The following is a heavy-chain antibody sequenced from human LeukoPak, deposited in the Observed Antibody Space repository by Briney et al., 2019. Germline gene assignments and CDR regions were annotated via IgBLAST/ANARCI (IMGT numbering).Heavy chain of an antibody. CDR2: IYPGDSDT. V-gene: IGHV5-51*01. D-gene: IGHD6-13*01. CDR3: ARPIAAAGTDLGY. J-gene: IGHJ4*02. CDR1: GYSFTNTF. Sequence: GESLKISCKASGYSFTNTFIGWVRQMPGKGLEWMGIIYPGDSDTRYSPSFQGQVTISVDTSVTTAYLQWSSLQASDTAMYYCARPIAAAGTDLGYWGQGTLVTVSS.